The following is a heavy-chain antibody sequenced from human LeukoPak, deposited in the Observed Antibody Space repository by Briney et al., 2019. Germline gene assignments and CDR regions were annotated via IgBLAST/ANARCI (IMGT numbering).Heavy chain of an antibody. CDR3: ASSAVAAYYFDY. D-gene: IGHD6-19*01. CDR1: GFTFSSYS. J-gene: IGHJ4*02. CDR2: IKQDGSEK. V-gene: IGHV3-7*01. Sequence: GGSLRLSCAASGFTFSSYSMNWVRQAPGKGLEWVANIKQDGSEKYYVDSVKGRFTISRDNAKNSLYLQMNSLRAEDTAVYYCASSAVAAYYFDYWGQGTLVTVSS.